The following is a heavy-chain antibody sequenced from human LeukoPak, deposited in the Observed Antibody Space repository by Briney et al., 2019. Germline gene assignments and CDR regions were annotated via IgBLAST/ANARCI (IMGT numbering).Heavy chain of an antibody. V-gene: IGHV3-23*01. CDR2: ISGSGGST. CDR3: AKEKFLGAKHVNLYYLDY. CDR1: GFTFSSYA. J-gene: IGHJ4*02. Sequence: PGASLRLSCAASGFTFSSYAMSWVRQAPGKGLEWVSAISGSGGSTYYADSVKGRFTISRDNSKNTLYLQMNSLRAEDTAVYYCAKEKFLGAKHVNLYYLDYWGQGTLVTVSS. D-gene: IGHD1-26*01.